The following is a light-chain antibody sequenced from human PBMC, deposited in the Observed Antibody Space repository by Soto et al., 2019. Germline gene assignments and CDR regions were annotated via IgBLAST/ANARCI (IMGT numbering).Light chain of an antibody. CDR1: SSDVGGYNY. CDR2: EVS. CDR3: SSYTSSSTLEYV. J-gene: IGLJ1*01. V-gene: IGLV2-14*01. Sequence: QSALTQPASVSGSPGQSITISCTGTSSDVGGYNYVSWYQQHPGKAPKPMIYEVSNRPSGVSNRFSGSKSGNTASLTISGLQAEDEADYYCSSYTSSSTLEYVFGTGTKVT.